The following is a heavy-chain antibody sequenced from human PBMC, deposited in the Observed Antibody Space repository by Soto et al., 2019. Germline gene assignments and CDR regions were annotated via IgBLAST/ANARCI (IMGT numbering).Heavy chain of an antibody. D-gene: IGHD3-16*01. V-gene: IGHV3-66*01. CDR2: IYSGGST. Sequence: LRLSCVGSGFTFSTKYKSWVRQAPGKGLEWVSVIYSGGSTFYADSVRGRFTISRDNSKNTVNLQMNSLRAEDTAVYYCARDPWAADYWGQGTLVTVSS. CDR3: ARDPWAADY. J-gene: IGHJ4*02. CDR1: GFTFSTKY.